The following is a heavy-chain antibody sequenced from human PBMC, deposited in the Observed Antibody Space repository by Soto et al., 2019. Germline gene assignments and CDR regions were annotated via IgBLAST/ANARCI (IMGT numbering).Heavy chain of an antibody. D-gene: IGHD7-27*01. CDR2: ISSGSNT. J-gene: IGHJ6*02. CDR3: AKASATGKSDGMDV. Sequence: EVQLLESGGGLVQPGGSLRLSCVASGFPFSSYAMSWVRQTPGRGLECVSSISSGSNTYYTDSVRGRFTISRDNSKTSLYLQMSRLRADDTALYYCAKASATGKSDGMDVWGQGTTVSVSS. CDR1: GFPFSSYA. V-gene: IGHV3-23*01.